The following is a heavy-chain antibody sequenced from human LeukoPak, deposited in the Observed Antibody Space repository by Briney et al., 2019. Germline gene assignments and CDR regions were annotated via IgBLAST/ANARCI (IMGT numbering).Heavy chain of an antibody. CDR2: IYYSGST. CDR1: GSSISSSSYF. V-gene: IGHV4-39*01. Sequence: SETLSLTCTVSGSSISSSSYFWGWIRQPPGKGLEWIGSIYYSGSTYYNPSLKSRVTISVDTSKNQFSLKLTSVTAADTAVYYCARLGSSIGIWGQGTLVTVSS. J-gene: IGHJ4*02. CDR3: ARLGSSIGI. D-gene: IGHD6-6*01.